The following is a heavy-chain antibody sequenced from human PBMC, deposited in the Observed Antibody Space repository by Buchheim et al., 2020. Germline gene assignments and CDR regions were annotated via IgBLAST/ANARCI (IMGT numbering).Heavy chain of an antibody. CDR2: ISSSSSYI. CDR3: ARVFGLLWFGEPIDY. J-gene: IGHJ4*02. CDR1: GFTFSSYS. Sequence: EVQLVESGGGLVKPGGSLRLSCAASGFTFSSYSMNWVRQAPGKGLEWVSSISSSSSYIYYADSVKGRFTISRDNAKNSLYLQMNSLRAEDTAVYYCARVFGLLWFGEPIDYWGRGTL. V-gene: IGHV3-21*01. D-gene: IGHD3-10*01.